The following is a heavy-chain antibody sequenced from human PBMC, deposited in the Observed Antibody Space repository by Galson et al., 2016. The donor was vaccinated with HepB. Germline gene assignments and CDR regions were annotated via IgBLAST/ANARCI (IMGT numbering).Heavy chain of an antibody. CDR2: IFYTGST. J-gene: IGHJ4*02. Sequence: SETLSLTCNVSGGSIRSSSYYWGWIRQPPGKGLEWIGNIFYTGSTYYNPSLKSRVTISLDTSKNQFSLKVNSVTTADTAVYFCARQAPFGGVLGHDHWGQGTLVIVSS. V-gene: IGHV4-39*01. D-gene: IGHD3-16*02. CDR3: ARQAPFGGVLGHDH. CDR1: GGSIRSSSYY.